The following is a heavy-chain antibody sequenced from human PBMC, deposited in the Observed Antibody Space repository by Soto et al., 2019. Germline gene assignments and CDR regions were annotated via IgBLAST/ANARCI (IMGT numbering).Heavy chain of an antibody. J-gene: IGHJ4*02. CDR2: INHSGST. CDR1: GGSFSGYY. Sequence: SETLSLTCAVYGGSFSGYYWSWIRQPPGKGLEWIGEINHSGSTNYNPSLKSRVTISVDTSKNQFSLKLSSVTAADTAVYYCARDGQTGNYYFDYWGQGTLVTVSS. V-gene: IGHV4-34*01. CDR3: ARDGQTGNYYFDY.